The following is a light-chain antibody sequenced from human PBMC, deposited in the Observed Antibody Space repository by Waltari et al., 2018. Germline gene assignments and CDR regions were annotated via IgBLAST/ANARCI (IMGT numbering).Light chain of an antibody. J-gene: IGKJ2*01. V-gene: IGKV1-39*01. Sequence: DIQMIQSPSSLSASVGDRVTITCRASQSVTSYVYWYQQKPGKAPKLRIYADFTWHRGVPSRFSGSGSGTDFALTISSLQPEDFATYYCQQSYNTPRTFGQGTKLEIK. CDR2: ADF. CDR1: QSVTSY. CDR3: QQSYNTPRT.